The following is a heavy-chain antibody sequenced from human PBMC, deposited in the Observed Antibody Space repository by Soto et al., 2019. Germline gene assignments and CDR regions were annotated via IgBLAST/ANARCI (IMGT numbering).Heavy chain of an antibody. Sequence: PGGSLRLSCAASGFTFSSYTMHWVRQAPGKGLEWVAVISYDGSNKYYADSVKGRFTISRDNSKNTLYLQMNSLRAEDTAVYYCARENEAAALAFDYWGQGTLVTVSP. CDR1: GFTFSSYT. CDR2: ISYDGSNK. V-gene: IGHV3-30-3*01. D-gene: IGHD6-13*01. CDR3: ARENEAAALAFDY. J-gene: IGHJ4*02.